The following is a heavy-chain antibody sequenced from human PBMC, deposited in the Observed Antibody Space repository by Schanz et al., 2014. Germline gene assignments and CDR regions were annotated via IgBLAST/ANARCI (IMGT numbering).Heavy chain of an antibody. D-gene: IGHD1-26*01. V-gene: IGHV3-48*01. J-gene: IGHJ4*02. CDR1: GFTFSSYS. CDR3: ARGGSGSHYRLDY. Sequence: EVQLVESGGGLVQPGGSLRLSCTASGFTFSSYSMNWVRQAPGKGLEWVSYVRRSTPDIYYADSVKGRFTVSRDNAENALYLQMNSLRAEDTGLYFCARGGSGSHYRLDYWGQGTLVTVSS. CDR2: VRRSTPDI.